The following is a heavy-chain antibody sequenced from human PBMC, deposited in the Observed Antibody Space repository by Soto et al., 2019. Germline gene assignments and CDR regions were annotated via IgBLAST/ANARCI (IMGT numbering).Heavy chain of an antibody. J-gene: IGHJ4*02. CDR3: ATGQWELDY. V-gene: IGHV3-7*03. D-gene: IGHD1-26*01. CDR2: INQDGSEK. Sequence: EVLLVEAGGGLVQPGGSLRLSCAAFGSSLSRYWMNWVRQAPGKGLEWVANINQDGSEKSYVDSVKGRFSISRDNAQNSLHLQLNSLRVDDTAVYYCATGQWELDYWGQGTLVTVSS. CDR1: GSSLSRYW.